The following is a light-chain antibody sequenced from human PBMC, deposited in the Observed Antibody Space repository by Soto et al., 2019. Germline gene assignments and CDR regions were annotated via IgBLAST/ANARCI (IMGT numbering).Light chain of an antibody. CDR2: EVS. V-gene: IGLV2-8*01. J-gene: IGLJ1*01. CDR1: SSDVGGYNY. Sequence: QSALTQPPSASGSPGQSVTISCTGTSSDVGGYNYVSWYQQHPGKAPKLMIYEVSQRPLGVPDRFSGSKSGNTASLTVSGLQAEDEADYYCSSYAGNNNRGVFGSGTKLTVL. CDR3: SSYAGNNNRGV.